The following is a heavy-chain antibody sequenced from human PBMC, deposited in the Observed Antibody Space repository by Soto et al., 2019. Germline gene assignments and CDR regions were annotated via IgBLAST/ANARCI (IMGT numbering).Heavy chain of an antibody. CDR1: GGTFSSYA. CDR2: IIPIFGTA. Sequence: ASVKVSCKASGGTFSSYAISWVRQAPGQGLEWMGGIIPIFGTANYAQKFQGRVTMTTVTSTSTAYMELRSLRSDDTAVYYCARYYDAFDIWGQGTMVTVSS. D-gene: IGHD3-10*01. CDR3: ARYYDAFDI. J-gene: IGHJ3*02. V-gene: IGHV1-69*05.